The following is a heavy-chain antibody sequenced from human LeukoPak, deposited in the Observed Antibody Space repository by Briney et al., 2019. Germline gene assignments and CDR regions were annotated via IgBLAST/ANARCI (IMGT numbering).Heavy chain of an antibody. CDR1: GFSFNRYA. D-gene: IGHD2-8*01. CDR3: AKSTSMRYFFDL. Sequence: PGGSLRLSCASAGFSFNRYAVAGVRQPPGKGLEWVSGISGSGGRTFFADSVKGRFTVSRENSVFLQMNSLRAEDTALYYCAKSTSMRYFFDLWGRGTLVTVSS. J-gene: IGHJ2*01. CDR2: ISGSGGRT. V-gene: IGHV3-23*01.